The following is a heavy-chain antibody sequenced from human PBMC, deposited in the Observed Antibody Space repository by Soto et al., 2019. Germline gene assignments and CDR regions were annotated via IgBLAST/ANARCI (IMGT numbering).Heavy chain of an antibody. D-gene: IGHD5-18*01. CDR1: VYTFNSYYG. Sequence: GPSVKVSCKESVYTFNSYYGVGWVQQDTGQGLEWMGWIGGYKGNTNYAQKLQGRVTLTTDTSTSTAYMELRSLRSDDTAVYYCAPHTLDTGMPSGYWGQGTLVTVS. CDR2: IGGYKGNT. J-gene: IGHJ4*02. V-gene: IGHV1-18*01. CDR3: APHTLDTGMPSGY.